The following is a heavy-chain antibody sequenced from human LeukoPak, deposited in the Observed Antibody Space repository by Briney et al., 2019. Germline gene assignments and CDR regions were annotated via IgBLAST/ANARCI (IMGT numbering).Heavy chain of an antibody. Sequence: SETLSLTCTVSGGSISSHYWCWIRQPPGKGLEWIGYIYYSGSTNYNPSLKSRVTISVDTSKNQFSLKLSSVTAADTAAYYCARTARSAFDIWGQGTMVTVSS. V-gene: IGHV4-59*11. J-gene: IGHJ3*02. CDR3: ARTARSAFDI. CDR2: IYYSGST. CDR1: GGSISSHY. D-gene: IGHD2-21*02.